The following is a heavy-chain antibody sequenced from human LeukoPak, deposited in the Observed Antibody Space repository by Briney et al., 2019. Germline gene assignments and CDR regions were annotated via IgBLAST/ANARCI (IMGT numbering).Heavy chain of an antibody. Sequence: ASVKVSCKVSGYTLTELSMHWVRQAPGKGLEWMGGFDPEDGETIYAQKFQGRVTMTEDASTDTAYMELSSLRSEDTAVYYCATTRDCSSTSCYPTNWFDPWGQGTLVTVSS. J-gene: IGHJ5*02. CDR3: ATTRDCSSTSCYPTNWFDP. V-gene: IGHV1-24*01. D-gene: IGHD2-2*01. CDR1: GYTLTELS. CDR2: FDPEDGET.